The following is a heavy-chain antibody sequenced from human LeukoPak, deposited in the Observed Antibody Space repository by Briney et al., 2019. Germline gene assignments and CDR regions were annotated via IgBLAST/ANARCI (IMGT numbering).Heavy chain of an antibody. CDR3: ARVYSYGYVNY. CDR1: GGSFSGYY. J-gene: IGHJ4*02. Sequence: SETLSLTCAVYGGSFSGYYWSWLRQPPGKGLEWIGEINHSGSTNYNPSLKGRVTISVDTSKNQFSLKLSSVTAADTAVYYCARVYSYGYVNYWGQGTLVTVSS. V-gene: IGHV4-34*01. D-gene: IGHD5-18*01. CDR2: INHSGST.